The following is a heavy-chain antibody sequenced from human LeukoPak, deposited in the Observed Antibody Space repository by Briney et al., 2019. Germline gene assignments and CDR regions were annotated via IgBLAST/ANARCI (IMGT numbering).Heavy chain of an antibody. CDR3: ARETYYYDSSGLPHYYMDV. V-gene: IGHV4-30-4*08. D-gene: IGHD3-22*01. CDR1: GGSISSGDYY. CDR2: ISYSGST. Sequence: SETLSLTCTVSGGSISSGDYYWNWIRQPPGKGLEWIGYISYSGSTYFNPSLRSRVTISVDTSENQFSLKLSSVTAADTAVYYFARETYYYDSSGLPHYYMDVWGKGTTVAVSS. J-gene: IGHJ6*03.